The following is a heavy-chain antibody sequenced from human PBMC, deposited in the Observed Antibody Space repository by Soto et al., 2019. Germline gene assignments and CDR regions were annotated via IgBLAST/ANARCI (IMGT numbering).Heavy chain of an antibody. CDR1: GGSIGGSSYY. CDR2: IYYSGST. D-gene: IGHD6-13*01. CDR3: ARVIATAVHWFDP. Sequence: SETLSLTCTVSGGSIGGSSYYWGWIRQPPGKGLEWIGSIYYSGSTYYNPSLKSRVTISVDKSKNQFSLKLSSVTAADTAVYYCARVIATAVHWFDPWGQGTLVTVSS. J-gene: IGHJ5*02. V-gene: IGHV4-39*07.